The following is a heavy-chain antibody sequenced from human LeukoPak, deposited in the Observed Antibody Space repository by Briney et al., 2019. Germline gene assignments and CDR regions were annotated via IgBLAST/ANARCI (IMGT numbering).Heavy chain of an antibody. D-gene: IGHD3-3*01. Sequence: ASVKVSCKASGYTFTGYYMHWVRQAPGQGLEWMGIINPSGGSTSYAQKFQGRVTMTRDTSTSTVYMELSSLRSEDTAVYYCARDRFSLRSEPYYYYMDVWGKGTTVTVSS. CDR1: GYTFTGYY. V-gene: IGHV1-46*01. J-gene: IGHJ6*03. CDR2: INPSGGST. CDR3: ARDRFSLRSEPYYYYMDV.